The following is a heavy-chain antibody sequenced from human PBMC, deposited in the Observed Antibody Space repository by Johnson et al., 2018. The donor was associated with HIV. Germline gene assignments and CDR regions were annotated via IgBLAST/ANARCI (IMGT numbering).Heavy chain of an antibody. CDR2: IFRVGEV. CDR3: ARDGRDLVTRGSFDV. CDR1: GIPVGTNY. V-gene: IGHV3-66*02. J-gene: IGHJ3*01. Sequence: EVQLVESGGGLVQPGGSLSLSCAASGIPVGTNYMSWVRQAPGKGLEWVSVIFRVGEVYYADSVKGRFTISRDNSKNMVYLQMNSLRPEDTAVYYCARDGRDLVTRGSFDVWGQGTMVTVSS. D-gene: IGHD3-9*01.